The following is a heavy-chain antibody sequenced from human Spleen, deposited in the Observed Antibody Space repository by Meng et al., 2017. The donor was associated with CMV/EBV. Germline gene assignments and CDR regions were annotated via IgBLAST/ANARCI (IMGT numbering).Heavy chain of an antibody. CDR3: AREAGGNAFDI. CDR2: ISSSSSYI. V-gene: IGHV3-21*01. J-gene: IGHJ3*02. CDR1: GFTFSSYS. D-gene: IGHD3-16*01. Sequence: GESLKISCAASGFTFSSYSMNWVRQAPGKGLEWVSSISSSSSYIYYADSVKGRFTISRDNAKNSLYLQMNSLRAEDTAVYYRAREAGGNAFDIWGQGTMVTVSS.